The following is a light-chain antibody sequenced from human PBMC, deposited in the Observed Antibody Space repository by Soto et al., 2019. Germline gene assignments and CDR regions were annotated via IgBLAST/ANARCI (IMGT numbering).Light chain of an antibody. CDR2: GAS. J-gene: IGKJ3*01. CDR1: QSLSSIY. CDR3: QQYGSSPLT. V-gene: IGKV3-20*01. Sequence: EIVLTQSPGTLSLSPGERATLSCRASQSLSSIYIGWYQQKPGQAPRLLIYGASSRATGIPDRFSGSGSGADFTLTISRLEPKDFAVYYCQQYGSSPLTFGPGTTVDIK.